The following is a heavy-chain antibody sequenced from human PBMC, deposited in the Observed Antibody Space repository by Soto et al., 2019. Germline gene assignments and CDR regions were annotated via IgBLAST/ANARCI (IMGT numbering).Heavy chain of an antibody. Sequence: GESLKISCAASGFTFSSYAMSWVRQAPGKGLEWVSAISGSGGSTYYADSVKGRFTISRDNSKNTLYLQMNSLRAEDTAVYYCAKSGLEWLLRDFDIWGQGTMVTVSS. D-gene: IGHD3-3*01. CDR2: ISGSGGST. CDR1: GFTFSSYA. CDR3: AKSGLEWLLRDFDI. J-gene: IGHJ3*02. V-gene: IGHV3-23*01.